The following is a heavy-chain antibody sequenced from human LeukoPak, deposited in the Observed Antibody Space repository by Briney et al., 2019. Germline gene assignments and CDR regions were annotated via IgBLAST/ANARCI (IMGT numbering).Heavy chain of an antibody. CDR3: ARGAVADPYYFDY. J-gene: IGHJ4*02. CDR2: ISYSGST. D-gene: IGHD6-19*01. V-gene: IGHV4-61*01. CDR1: GGSVSSDISY. Sequence: PSETLSLTCTVSGGSVSSDISYWSWIRQPPGKGLEWIGYISYSGSTNYNPSLKSRFTISVDTSKNQFSLKLSSVTAADTAVYYCARGAVADPYYFDYWGQGTLVAVSS.